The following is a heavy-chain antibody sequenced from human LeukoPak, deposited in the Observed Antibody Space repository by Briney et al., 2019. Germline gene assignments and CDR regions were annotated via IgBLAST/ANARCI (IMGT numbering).Heavy chain of an antibody. D-gene: IGHD2-2*01. CDR3: ARDLGQLLTN. CDR1: GYTFTSYY. Sequence: ASVKVSCKASGYTFTSYYMHWVRHAPGQGLERMGIINPSGGSTSYAQKFQGRVTMTRDMSTSTVYMELSSLRSEDTAVYYCARDLGQLLTNWGQGTLVTVSS. J-gene: IGHJ4*02. V-gene: IGHV1-46*01. CDR2: INPSGGST.